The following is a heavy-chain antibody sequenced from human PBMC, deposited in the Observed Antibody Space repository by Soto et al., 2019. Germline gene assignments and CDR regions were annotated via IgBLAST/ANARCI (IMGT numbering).Heavy chain of an antibody. CDR3: AGTRRYSYGYDPNWFDP. D-gene: IGHD5-18*01. CDR1: GGSISSYY. J-gene: IGHJ5*02. CDR2: IYYSGST. V-gene: IGHV4-59*01. Sequence: LSLTCTVSGGSISSYYWSWIRQPPGKGLEWIGYIYYSGSTNYNPSLKSRVTISVDTSKNQFSLKLSSVTAADTAVYYCAGTRRYSYGYDPNWFDPWGQGTLVTVSS.